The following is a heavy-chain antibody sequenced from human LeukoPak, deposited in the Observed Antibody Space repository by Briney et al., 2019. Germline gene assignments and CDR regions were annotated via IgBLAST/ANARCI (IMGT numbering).Heavy chain of an antibody. CDR3: ARDITMVRGVITPIYYGMDV. CDR2: ISALNGNT. J-gene: IGHJ6*02. V-gene: IGHV1-18*01. Sequence: ASVKVSCKASGYTFTNYGISWVRQAPGQGLEWMGWISALNGNTNYAQKVQGRVTVTTDTSTSTAYMELRSLRSDDTAVYYCARDITMVRGVITPIYYGMDVWGQGTTVTVSS. CDR1: GYTFTNYG. D-gene: IGHD3-10*01.